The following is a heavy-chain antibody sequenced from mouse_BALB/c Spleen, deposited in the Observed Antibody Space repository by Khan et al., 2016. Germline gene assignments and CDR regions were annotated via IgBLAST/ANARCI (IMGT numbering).Heavy chain of an antibody. CDR3: ARGYYGSRYIFDY. V-gene: IGHV1S136*01. J-gene: IGHJ2*01. D-gene: IGHD1-1*01. Sequence: VQLQQSGPELVKPGASVKMSCKASGYTFTTYVMHWVKQKPGQGLESIGYIHPYNDGTKYNEKFKGKATLTSDNSSSTAYMELSSLTSEDSAVYYCARGYYGSRYIFDYWGQGTTLTVSS. CDR2: IHPYNDGT. CDR1: GYTFTTYV.